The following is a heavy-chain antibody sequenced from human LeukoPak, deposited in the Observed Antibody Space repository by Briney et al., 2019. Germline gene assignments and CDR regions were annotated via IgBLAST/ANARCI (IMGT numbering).Heavy chain of an antibody. D-gene: IGHD3-3*01. CDR2: IYHSGST. J-gene: IGHJ5*02. Sequence: SETLSLTCAVSGYSISSGYYWGWIRQPPGKGLEWIGSIYHSGSTYYNPSLKSRVTISVDTSKNQFSLKLSSVTAADTAVYYCARLSTYYDFWNGYYLGFDPWGQGTLVTVSS. CDR3: ARLSTYYDFWNGYYLGFDP. V-gene: IGHV4-38-2*01. CDR1: GYSISSGYY.